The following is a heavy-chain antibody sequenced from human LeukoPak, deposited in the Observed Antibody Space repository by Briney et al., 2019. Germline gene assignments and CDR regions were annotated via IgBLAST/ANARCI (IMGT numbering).Heavy chain of an antibody. J-gene: IGHJ3*02. CDR3: AKGHGYCSSTSCWGAFDI. CDR2: ISWNSGSI. Sequence: PGRSLRLSCAASGFTFDDYAMHWVRQAPGKGLEWVSGISWNSGSIGYADSVKGRFTISRDNAKNSLYLQMNSLRAEDTALYYCAKGHGYCSSTSCWGAFDIWGQGTMVTVSS. D-gene: IGHD2-2*01. CDR1: GFTFDDYA. V-gene: IGHV3-9*01.